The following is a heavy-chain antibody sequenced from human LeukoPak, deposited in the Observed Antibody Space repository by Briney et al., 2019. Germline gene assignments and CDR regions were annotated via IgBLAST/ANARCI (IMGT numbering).Heavy chain of an antibody. Sequence: SETLSLICAVYGGSFSGYYWSWIRQPPGKGLEWIGEINHSGSTYYNPSLKSRVTISIDTSKNQFSLKLISVTAADTAVYYCARNFQYFDLPDYWGQGTLVTVSS. D-gene: IGHD2/OR15-2a*01. CDR1: GGSFSGYY. V-gene: IGHV4-34*01. J-gene: IGHJ4*02. CDR2: INHSGST. CDR3: ARNFQYFDLPDY.